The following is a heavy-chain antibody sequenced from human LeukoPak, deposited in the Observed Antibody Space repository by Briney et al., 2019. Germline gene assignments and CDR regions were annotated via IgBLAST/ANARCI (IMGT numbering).Heavy chain of an antibody. CDR2: LGGSGGTT. D-gene: IGHD2-2*01. J-gene: IGHJ6*02. CDR1: GFTFSSYA. CDR3: AKYCSSSSCSNRGAYYGMDV. Sequence: GESLRLSCAGSGFTFSSYAMSWVRQAPGKGLEWVSTLGGSGGTTYYADSVKGRFTISRDNSKNTLYLQMSSLRAEDTALYYCAKYCSSSSCSNRGAYYGMDVWGQGTTVTVSS. V-gene: IGHV3-23*01.